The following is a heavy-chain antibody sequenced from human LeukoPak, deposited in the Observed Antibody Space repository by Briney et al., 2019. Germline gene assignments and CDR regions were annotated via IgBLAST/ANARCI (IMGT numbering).Heavy chain of an antibody. J-gene: IGHJ3*02. CDR3: ARAPDYGGNSDAFDI. D-gene: IGHD4-23*01. CDR1: GGSISSYY. Sequence: SETLSLTCTVSGGSISSYYWSWIRQPPGKGLGWIGYIYYSGSTNYNPSLKSRVTISVDTSKNQFSLKLSSVTAADTAVYYCARAPDYGGNSDAFDIWGQGTMVTVSS. CDR2: IYYSGST. V-gene: IGHV4-59*01.